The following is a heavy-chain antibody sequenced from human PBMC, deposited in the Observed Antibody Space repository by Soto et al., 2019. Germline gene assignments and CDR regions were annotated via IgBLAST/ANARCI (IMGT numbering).Heavy chain of an antibody. V-gene: IGHV1-69*13. Sequence: GAAVNVSCKASGCTFSSYAIMGVRQAPGQGLEGMGGIIPIFGTANYAQKFQGRVTITADESTSTAYMELSSLRSADTAVYYCARVYDYVWGSYRSYYFDYWGQGTLVTVSS. CDR2: IIPIFGTA. D-gene: IGHD3-16*02. CDR3: ARVYDYVWGSYRSYYFDY. CDR1: GCTFSSYA. J-gene: IGHJ4*02.